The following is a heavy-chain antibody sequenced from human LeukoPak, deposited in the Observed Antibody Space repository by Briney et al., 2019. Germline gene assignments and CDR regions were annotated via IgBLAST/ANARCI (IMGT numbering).Heavy chain of an antibody. Sequence: ASVKVSCKASGYTFTSYGTSWVRQAPGQGLEWMGWISAYNGNTNYAQKLQGRVTMTTDTSTSTAYMELRSLSSDDTAVYYCARITMVRGVIIYAGWFDPWGQGTLVTVSS. J-gene: IGHJ5*02. CDR2: ISAYNGNT. CDR3: ARITMVRGVIIYAGWFDP. V-gene: IGHV1-18*01. D-gene: IGHD3-10*01. CDR1: GYTFTSYG.